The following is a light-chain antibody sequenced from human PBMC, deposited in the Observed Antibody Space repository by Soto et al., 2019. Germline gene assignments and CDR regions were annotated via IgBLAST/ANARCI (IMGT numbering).Light chain of an antibody. CDR1: QSVSSN. J-gene: IGKJ1*01. Sequence: EIVMTQSPATLSVSPGERATLSCRASQSVSSNLAWYQQKPGQAPRLLIYGASTRATGIPARFSGSGSGTEFTLTIGSLQSEDFAVYYCQQYNNWPPEETFGQGTKVDIK. V-gene: IGKV3-15*01. CDR3: QQYNNWPPEET. CDR2: GAS.